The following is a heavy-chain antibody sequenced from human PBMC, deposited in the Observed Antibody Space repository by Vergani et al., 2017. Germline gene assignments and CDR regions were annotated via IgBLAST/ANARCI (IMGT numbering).Heavy chain of an antibody. D-gene: IGHD2-15*01. CDR2: VLFDGSNE. CDR3: ARDLAYCHEGSCAL. Sequence: QVQLVQSVGGVVQPGGSLRHSCVASGVTFNRYGMQWVRQDPGKGLEWVAYVLFDGSNEYYADSVKGRFIVSRDNSNDALYLQINSLRTDDTAVYYCARDLAYCHEGSCALWGQGSVVTVSS. J-gene: IGHJ4*02. V-gene: IGHV3-30*02. CDR1: GVTFNRYG.